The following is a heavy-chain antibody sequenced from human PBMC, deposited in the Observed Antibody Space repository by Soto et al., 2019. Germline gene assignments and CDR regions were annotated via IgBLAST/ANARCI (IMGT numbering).Heavy chain of an antibody. V-gene: IGHV3-48*03. Sequence: GGSLRLSCVASGFDFRSYEMNWVRQAPGKGLEWVSNIRANDESIYYADSVKGRVSVSRDNAKNSLFLEMSSLRVDDTAVYYCARETLRDAIDIWGQGTMVTVS. CDR1: GFDFRSYE. CDR2: IRANDESI. CDR3: ARETLRDAIDI. J-gene: IGHJ3*02.